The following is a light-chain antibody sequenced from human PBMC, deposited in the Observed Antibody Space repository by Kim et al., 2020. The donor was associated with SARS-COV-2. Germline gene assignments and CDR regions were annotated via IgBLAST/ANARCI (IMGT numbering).Light chain of an antibody. CDR2: GAS. Sequence: EIVLTQSPGTLSLSPGERATLSCSASQSVSSDYLAWYQQKPGQAPRLLIYGASARATGIPDRFSGSGSGTDFTLTISRLEPEDFAVYYCQQDSNSPRTFGKGTKVDIK. V-gene: IGKV3-20*01. CDR3: QQDSNSPRT. CDR1: QSVSSDY. J-gene: IGKJ1*01.